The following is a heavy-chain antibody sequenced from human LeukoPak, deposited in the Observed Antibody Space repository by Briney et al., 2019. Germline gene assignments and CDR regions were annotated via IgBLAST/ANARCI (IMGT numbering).Heavy chain of an antibody. Sequence: SGTLSLTCAVSGGFISSGNWWGWFRQPPGKGLEWIGEIHHSVGTNYNSSLKSRVAISMDKSKNQFSLDVTSVTAADTAMYYCARKGPATIADYWGRGTLVTVSS. CDR1: GGFISSGNW. CDR2: IHHSVGT. J-gene: IGHJ4*02. V-gene: IGHV4-4*02. CDR3: ARKGPATIADY. D-gene: IGHD4-11*01.